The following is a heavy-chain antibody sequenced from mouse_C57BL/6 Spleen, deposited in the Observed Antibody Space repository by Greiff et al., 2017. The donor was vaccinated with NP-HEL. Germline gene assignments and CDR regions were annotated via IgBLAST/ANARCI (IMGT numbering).Heavy chain of an antibody. V-gene: IGHV1-72*01. CDR1: GFNIKDYY. D-gene: IGHD4-1*01. Sequence: QVQLQQSGAELVRPRASVKLSCPASGFNIKDYYMPWVKQRPEQGLEWIGRIDPNSGGTKYNEKFKSKATLTVDKPSSTAYMQLSSLTSEDSAVYYCAREELGLYFDYWGQGTTLTVSS. J-gene: IGHJ2*01. CDR2: IDPNSGGT. CDR3: AREELGLYFDY.